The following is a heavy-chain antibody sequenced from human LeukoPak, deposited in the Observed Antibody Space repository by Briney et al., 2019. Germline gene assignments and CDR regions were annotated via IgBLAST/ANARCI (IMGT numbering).Heavy chain of an antibody. D-gene: IGHD3-22*01. J-gene: IGHJ5*02. CDR2: INPSSGGT. Sequence: ASVKVTCKAYGYTFIDYYMHWVRQAPGQGLDWMGRINPSSGGTNYAQKFQGRVTMTRDTSISTAYMELSRLRSDDTAVYYCARDDNSGYYSGPWGQGTLVTVSS. CDR1: GYTFIDYY. V-gene: IGHV1-2*06. CDR3: ARDDNSGYYSGP.